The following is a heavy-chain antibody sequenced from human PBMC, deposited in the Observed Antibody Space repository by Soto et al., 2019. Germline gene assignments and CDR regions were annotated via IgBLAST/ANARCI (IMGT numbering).Heavy chain of an antibody. V-gene: IGHV3-30-3*01. J-gene: IGHJ4*02. CDR1: GFTFSSYA. CDR3: ARDQGNGAPLGDY. Sequence: QVQLVESGGGVVQPGRSLRLSCAASGFTFSSYAMHWVRQAPGKGLEWVAVISYDGSNKYYADSVKGRFTISRDNSMHRLYVQMNSARAVNTAFYSCARDQGNGAPLGDYGVQETLVTFSS. D-gene: IGHD3-16*01. CDR2: ISYDGSNK.